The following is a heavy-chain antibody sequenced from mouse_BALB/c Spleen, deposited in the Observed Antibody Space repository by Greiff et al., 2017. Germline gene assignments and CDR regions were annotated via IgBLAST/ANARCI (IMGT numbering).Heavy chain of an antibody. CDR3: SRSDGYYFYFDY. V-gene: IGHV1S81*02. D-gene: IGHD2-3*01. CDR2: INPSNGGT. CDR1: GYTFTSYY. J-gene: IGHJ2*01. Sequence: QVQLQQPGAELVKPGASVKLSCKASGYTFTSYYLYWVKQRPGQGLEWIGGINPSNGGTNFNEKFKRKATLTVDKSSSTAYMPLSSLTSEDSAVYYCSRSDGYYFYFDYWGQGTTLTVAS.